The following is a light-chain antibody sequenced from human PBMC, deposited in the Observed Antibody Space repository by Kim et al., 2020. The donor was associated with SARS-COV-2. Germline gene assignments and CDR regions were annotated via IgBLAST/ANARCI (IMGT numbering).Light chain of an antibody. CDR3: QQRSSWPLT. V-gene: IGKV3-11*01. Sequence: SVPPEEGATPSCRASQRVGSYLAWYQQKPGQAPRLLIYDASNRAAGLPARFSGSGSGTDFTLTISSLEPEDFAVYYCQQRSSWPLTFGGGTKLEI. CDR1: QRVGSY. CDR2: DAS. J-gene: IGKJ4*01.